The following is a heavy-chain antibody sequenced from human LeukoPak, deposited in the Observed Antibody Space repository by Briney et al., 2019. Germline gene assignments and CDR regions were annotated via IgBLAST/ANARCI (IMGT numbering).Heavy chain of an antibody. Sequence: SETLSLTCTVSGGSISSSSYSWGWIRQPPGKGLEWIGSIYYSGTTYYNPSLKSRATISVDTSKIQFSLKLSSVAATDTAVYFCARLRFDFWSGYTHPYFDYWGQGTLVTVSS. CDR1: GGSISSSSYS. CDR2: IYYSGTT. J-gene: IGHJ4*02. D-gene: IGHD3-3*01. V-gene: IGHV4-39*01. CDR3: ARLRFDFWSGYTHPYFDY.